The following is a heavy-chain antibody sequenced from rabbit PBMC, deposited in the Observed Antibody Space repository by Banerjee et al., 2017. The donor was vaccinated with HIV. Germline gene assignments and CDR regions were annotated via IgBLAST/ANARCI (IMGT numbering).Heavy chain of an antibody. CDR2: INAGSGST. V-gene: IGHV1S45*01. Sequence: QEQLEESGGDLVKPEGSLTLTCTASGFSFSSSYWMCWVRQAPGKGLEWIACINAGSGSTYYASWVNGRFTITKASSTTVTLQMTSLTAADTATYFCAGHGWGGDYSRLDFWGPGTLVTVS. J-gene: IGHJ3*01. D-gene: IGHD1-1*01. CDR1: GFSFSSSYW. CDR3: AGHGWGGDYSRLDF.